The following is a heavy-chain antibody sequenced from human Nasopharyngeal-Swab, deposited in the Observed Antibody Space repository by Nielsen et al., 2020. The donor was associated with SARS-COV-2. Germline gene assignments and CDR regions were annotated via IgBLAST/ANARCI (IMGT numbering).Heavy chain of an antibody. CDR1: GYTFTGYY. Sequence: ASVKVSCKASGYTFTGYYMHWVRQAPGQGLEWMGRINPNSGDTNYAQNLQGRVTMTTDTSTSTAYMELRSLRSDDTAVYYCARDHDYVWGSYRSDSYWYFDLWGRGTLVTVSS. V-gene: IGHV1-2*06. CDR2: INPNSGDT. J-gene: IGHJ2*01. D-gene: IGHD3-16*02. CDR3: ARDHDYVWGSYRSDSYWYFDL.